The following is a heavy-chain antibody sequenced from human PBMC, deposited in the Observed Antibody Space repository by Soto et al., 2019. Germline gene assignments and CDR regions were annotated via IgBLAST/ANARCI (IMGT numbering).Heavy chain of an antibody. CDR2: ITSGGTTT. CDR3: ARDVSPGSSSLYLDAFDI. CDR1: GFTFSDYY. J-gene: IGHJ3*02. V-gene: IGHV3-11*01. D-gene: IGHD6-13*01. Sequence: GGSLRLSCTASGFTFSDYYMAWIRQAPGKGLEWVSDITSGGTTTYYADSVQGRFTISRDNVGNSLYLQMDSLRADDTALYYCARDVSPGSSSLYLDAFDIWGQGTMVTVSS.